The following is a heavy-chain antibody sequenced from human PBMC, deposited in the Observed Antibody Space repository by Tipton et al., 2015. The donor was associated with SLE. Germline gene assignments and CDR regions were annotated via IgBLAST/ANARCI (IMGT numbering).Heavy chain of an antibody. CDR3: ARSGGFGELLFDY. D-gene: IGHD3-10*01. CDR1: GGSISSGSYY. CDR2: IYTSGST. Sequence: TLSLTCTVSGGSISSGSYYWSWILRPAGKGLEWIGRIYTSGSTNYNPSLKSRVTISVDTSKKQFSLKLSSVTAADTAVYYCARSGGFGELLFDYWGQGTLVTVSS. V-gene: IGHV4-61*02. J-gene: IGHJ4*02.